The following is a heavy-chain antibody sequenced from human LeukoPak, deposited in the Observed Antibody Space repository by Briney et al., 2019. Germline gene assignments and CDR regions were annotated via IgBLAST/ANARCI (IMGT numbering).Heavy chain of an antibody. J-gene: IGHJ6*03. D-gene: IGHD3-3*01. CDR2: INPNSGGT. Sequence: ASVKVSCKASGYTFTGYYMHWVRQAPGQGLEWMGRINPNSGGTNYAQKFQGRVTMTRDTYISTAYMELSRLRSDDTAVYYCARVAWSGYYYYYYMDVWGKGTTVTVSS. CDR3: ARVAWSGYYYYYYMDV. V-gene: IGHV1-2*06. CDR1: GYTFTGYY.